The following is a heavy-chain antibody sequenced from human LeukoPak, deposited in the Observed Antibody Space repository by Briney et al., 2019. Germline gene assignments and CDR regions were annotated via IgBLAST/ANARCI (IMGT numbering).Heavy chain of an antibody. Sequence: GGSLRLSCAASGFTFSSYSMNWVPQAPGKGLGWVSSISSSSSYIYYADSVKGRFTISRDNAKNSLYLQMNSLRAEGTAVYYCARTETGATYAFDIWGQGTMVTVSS. CDR2: ISSSSSYI. D-gene: IGHD1-26*01. V-gene: IGHV3-21*01. CDR1: GFTFSSYS. CDR3: ARTETGATYAFDI. J-gene: IGHJ3*02.